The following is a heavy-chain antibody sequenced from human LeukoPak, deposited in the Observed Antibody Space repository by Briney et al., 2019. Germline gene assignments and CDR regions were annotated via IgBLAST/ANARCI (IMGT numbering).Heavy chain of an antibody. CDR3: ANSNWPDAFDI. D-gene: IGHD7-27*01. J-gene: IGHJ3*02. CDR2: ISWNSGSI. Sequence: PGGSLRLSCAASGFTFDDYAMHWVRQAPGKGLEWVSGISWNSGSIAYADSVKGRFTISRDNAKNSLYLQMNSLRAEDTALYYCANSNWPDAFDIWGQGTMVTVSS. CDR1: GFTFDDYA. V-gene: IGHV3-9*01.